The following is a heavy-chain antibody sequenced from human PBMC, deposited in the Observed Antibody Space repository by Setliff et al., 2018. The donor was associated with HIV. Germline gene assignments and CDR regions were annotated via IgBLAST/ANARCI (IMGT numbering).Heavy chain of an antibody. Sequence: GGSLRLSCAASGFTISTFSMSWVRQAPGEGLEWVSAISSTGSDIYYAASVKGRFTVSIDNAKNSLFLQMNTLRAEDTAVYYCARRAYGNSGPFDYWGQGTLVTVS. J-gene: IGHJ4*02. D-gene: IGHD4-17*01. V-gene: IGHV3-21*01. CDR1: GFTISTFS. CDR3: ARRAYGNSGPFDY. CDR2: ISSTGSDI.